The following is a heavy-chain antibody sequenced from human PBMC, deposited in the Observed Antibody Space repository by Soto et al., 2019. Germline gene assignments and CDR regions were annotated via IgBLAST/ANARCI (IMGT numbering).Heavy chain of an antibody. CDR3: AKDQASGQGSFDS. Sequence: VKLVESGGGVVQPGGSRRLSCAASGFTFNIYGMHWVRQAPDKGLEWVALISSDGSNQYYADSVKGRFTISRDNSKNTLFLQMNSLSADDTAVYYLAKDQASGQGSFDSWGQGTLVTVSS. CDR2: ISSDGSNQ. J-gene: IGHJ4*02. V-gene: IGHV3-30*18. CDR1: GFTFNIYG.